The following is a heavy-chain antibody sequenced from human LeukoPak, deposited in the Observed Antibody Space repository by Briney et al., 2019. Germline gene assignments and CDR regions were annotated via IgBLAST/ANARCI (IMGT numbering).Heavy chain of an antibody. Sequence: PSETLSLTCTVSGDSISSGCYYWSWIRPPAGEGLEWIGRIYTSGSTNYNPSLKSRATIAVDTTQNQFSQTLSLLTAADTAVDYCARIDYYGSGSYWWFDTWGQRALLSASS. CDR2: IYTSGST. D-gene: IGHD3-10*01. V-gene: IGHV4-61*02. J-gene: IGHJ5*02. CDR3: ARIDYYGSGSYWWFDT. CDR1: GDSISSGCYY.